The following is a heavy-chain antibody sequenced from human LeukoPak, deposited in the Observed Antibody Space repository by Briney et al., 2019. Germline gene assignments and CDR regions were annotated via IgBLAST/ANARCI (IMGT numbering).Heavy chain of an antibody. V-gene: IGHV3-48*03. J-gene: IGHJ4*02. CDR1: GFTFSSYE. CDR3: ANQRGAYSSSIFDY. Sequence: GGSLRLSCAASGFTFSSYEMNWVRQAPGRGLEWVSYISSSGSTIYYADSVKGRFTISRDNAKNSLYLQMNSLRAEDTAVYYCANQRGAYSSSIFDYWGQGTLVTVSS. D-gene: IGHD6-13*01. CDR2: ISSSGSTI.